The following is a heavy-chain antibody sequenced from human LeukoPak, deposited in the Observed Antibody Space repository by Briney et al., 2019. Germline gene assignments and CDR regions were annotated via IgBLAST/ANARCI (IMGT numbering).Heavy chain of an antibody. V-gene: IGHV4-34*01. Sequence: SETLSLTCAVYGGSFSGYYWSWIRQSPEKVLEWIGEINHSGGTNYKPSLKRRITISVDTSENQFSLKLSSVTAADTAVYYCARWGPGAFDIWGQGTMVTVSS. CDR1: GGSFSGYY. D-gene: IGHD3-10*01. CDR2: INHSGGT. J-gene: IGHJ3*02. CDR3: ARWGPGAFDI.